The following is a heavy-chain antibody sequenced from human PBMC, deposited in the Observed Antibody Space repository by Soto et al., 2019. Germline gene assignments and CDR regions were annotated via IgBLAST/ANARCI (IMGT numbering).Heavy chain of an antibody. CDR1: GYTFTSYY. CDR3: ARVSVVTVDAFDF. V-gene: IGHV1-46*01. Sequence: ASVKVSCKASGYTFTSYYIHWVLQAPGQGLEWMGIINPSGGSTSYAQKFQGRVTMTRDTSTSTVYMELSSLRSEDTAVYYCARVSVVTVDAFDFWGQGTMVTVSS. J-gene: IGHJ3*01. CDR2: INPSGGST. D-gene: IGHD3-22*01.